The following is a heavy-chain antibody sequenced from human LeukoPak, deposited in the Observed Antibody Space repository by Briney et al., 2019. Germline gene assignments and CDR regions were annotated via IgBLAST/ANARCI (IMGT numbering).Heavy chain of an antibody. CDR1: GYTFTDYY. D-gene: IGHD1-26*01. Sequence: GASVPVSCKASGYTFTDYYMHWVRQAPGQGREWMGWINPNSGGTNYAQKFQGRVTMTRDTSISTAYMELSRLRSDDTAVYYCARVSYSGSNPAFDYWGQGTLVTVSS. J-gene: IGHJ4*02. CDR2: INPNSGGT. V-gene: IGHV1-2*02. CDR3: ARVSYSGSNPAFDY.